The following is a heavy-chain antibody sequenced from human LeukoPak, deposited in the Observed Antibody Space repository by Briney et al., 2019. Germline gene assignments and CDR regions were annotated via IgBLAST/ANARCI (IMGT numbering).Heavy chain of an antibody. CDR2: INHSGST. CDR3: ASVPGIAVAGSPSQFDY. J-gene: IGHJ4*02. D-gene: IGHD6-19*01. CDR1: GGSISSSSYY. Sequence: PSETLSLTCTVSGGSISSSSYYWSWIRQPPGKGLEWIGEINHSGSTNYNPSLKSRVTISVDTSKNQFSLKLSSVTAADTAVYYCASVPGIAVAGSPSQFDYWGQGTLVTVSS. V-gene: IGHV4-39*07.